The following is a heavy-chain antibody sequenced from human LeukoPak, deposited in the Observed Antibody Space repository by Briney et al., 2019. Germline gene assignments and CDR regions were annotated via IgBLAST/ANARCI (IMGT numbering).Heavy chain of an antibody. Sequence: ASVKVSCKASGYTFTGYYMHWVRQAPGQGLEWMGRINPNSGGTNYAQKFQGRVTMTGDTSISTAYMELSRLTSDDTAVYYCARGPPMTTNWFDPWGQGTLVTVSS. J-gene: IGHJ5*02. CDR3: ARGPPMTTNWFDP. V-gene: IGHV1-2*06. CDR2: INPNSGGT. CDR1: GYTFTGYY. D-gene: IGHD4-11*01.